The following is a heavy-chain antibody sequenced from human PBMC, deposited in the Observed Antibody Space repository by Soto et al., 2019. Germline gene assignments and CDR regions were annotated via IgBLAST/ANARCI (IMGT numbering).Heavy chain of an antibody. CDR2: INHSGRV. J-gene: IGHJ5*01. D-gene: IGHD3-22*01. V-gene: IGHV4-34*01. CDR3: STRAYDTNGYYRFDP. CDR1: GGSFSGHS. Sequence: SETLSLTCAAYGGSFSGHSWTWIRQSPGKGLEWIGDINHSGRVNYSPSLKSRVTISLDTSKNQFSLTLSAVTAADTAMYYCSTRAYDTNGYYRFDPWGQGTLVTVSS.